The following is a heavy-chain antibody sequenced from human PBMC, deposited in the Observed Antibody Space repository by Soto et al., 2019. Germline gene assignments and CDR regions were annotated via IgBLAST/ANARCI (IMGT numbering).Heavy chain of an antibody. CDR1: GFTIGAYG. D-gene: IGHD3-3*01. CDR2: ISSYGSSI. V-gene: IGHV3-64*01. Sequence: EVQLVESGGGLVQPGDSLRLSCAASGFTIGAYGFNWVRQAPGKALEYISAISSYGSSIYYAYSVKGRFTISRDNSKNTVYLPMRRLRVEDMEVLYCSSVVGSVNMYTSVYYYDCMDVWGKGTTVTVSS. J-gene: IGHJ6*03. CDR3: SSVVGSVNMYTSVYYYDCMDV.